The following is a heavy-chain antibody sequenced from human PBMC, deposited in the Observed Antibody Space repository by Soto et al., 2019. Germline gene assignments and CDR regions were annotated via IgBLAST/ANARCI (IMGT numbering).Heavy chain of an antibody. CDR3: ARVGYSGWPLEY. V-gene: IGHV3-7*01. J-gene: IGHJ4*02. CDR2: IRQDGNKE. Sequence: PGGSLRLSCAASGFTFSSYWMSWVLQAPGKGLEWVANIRQDGNKEYSVDSVKGRFTISRDNAKNSLYLQMSSLRAEDTAVYYCARVGYSGWPLEYWGQGTLVTVSS. D-gene: IGHD5-12*01. CDR1: GFTFSSYW.